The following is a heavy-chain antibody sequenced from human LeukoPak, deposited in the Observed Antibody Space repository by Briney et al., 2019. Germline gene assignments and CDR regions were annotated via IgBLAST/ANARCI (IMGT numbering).Heavy chain of an antibody. Sequence: SETLSLTCAVYGGSFSGYYWSWIRQPPGKGLEWIGEINHSGSTNYNPSLKSRVTISVDTSKNQLSLKLSSVTAADTAVYYCARGGDSSSCYGDYWGQGTLVTVSS. CDR2: INHSGST. CDR3: ARGGDSSSCYGDY. D-gene: IGHD6-13*01. V-gene: IGHV4-34*01. J-gene: IGHJ4*02. CDR1: GGSFSGYY.